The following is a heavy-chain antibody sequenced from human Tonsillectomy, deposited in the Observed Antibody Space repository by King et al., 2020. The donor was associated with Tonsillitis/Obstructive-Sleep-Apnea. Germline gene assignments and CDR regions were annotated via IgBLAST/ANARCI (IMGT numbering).Heavy chain of an antibody. Sequence: QLVQSGAEVKKPGASVKVSCKASGYTFTSYGIAWVRQAPGQGLEWIGWISGYNGNTNYAQNLQGRVTMTTDTSANSADMELRSLGSDDKAVYYCARSYCTGGVCFWDWYFDLWGRGTLVTVSS. D-gene: IGHD2-8*02. V-gene: IGHV1-18*01. CDR2: ISGYNGNT. CDR3: ARSYCTGGVCFWDWYFDL. CDR1: GYTFTSYG. J-gene: IGHJ2*01.